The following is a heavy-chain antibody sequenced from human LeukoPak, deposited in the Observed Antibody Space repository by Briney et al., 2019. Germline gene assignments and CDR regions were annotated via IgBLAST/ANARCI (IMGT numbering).Heavy chain of an antibody. CDR1: GFAISGYY. V-gene: IGHV3-11*03. D-gene: IGHD2-2*01. CDR2: ISSSSSHT. CDR3: ARGLRRDCDSTSCWAALDI. Sequence: PGGSLRLSCAGSGFAISGYYTSWIRQAPGKGLEWISYISSSSSHTNYAESVRGRFTISRDNAKNSLYLQMDSLRAEDTAIYYCARGLRRDCDSTSCWAALDIWGQGTMVTVSS. J-gene: IGHJ3*02.